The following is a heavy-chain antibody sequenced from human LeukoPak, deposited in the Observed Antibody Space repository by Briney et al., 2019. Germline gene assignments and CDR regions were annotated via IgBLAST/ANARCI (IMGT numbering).Heavy chain of an antibody. CDR2: ISISRTNT. V-gene: IGHV3-23*01. Sequence: GGSLRLSCAASGFTFSNYAMNWVRQAPGKGLEWVSSISISRTNTYYADSVKGRFTISRDNSKNTLYLQMNSLRAEDTAVYYCARDMDYWGQGTLVTVSS. J-gene: IGHJ4*02. CDR3: ARDMDY. CDR1: GFTFSNYA.